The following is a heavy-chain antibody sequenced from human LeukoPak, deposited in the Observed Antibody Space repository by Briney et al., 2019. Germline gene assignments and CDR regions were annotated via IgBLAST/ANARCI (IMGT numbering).Heavy chain of an antibody. CDR2: ISGGGDII. CDR1: GFPFRDFG. CDR3: ARVDGRSGAFDI. Sequence: GGSLRLSCAASGFPFRDFGLSWVRQAPGKGLEWVSGISGGGDIIYYADSVKGRFTISRDNAKNSLYLQMNSLRAEDTAVYYCARVDGRSGAFDIWGQGTMVTVSS. D-gene: IGHD1-1*01. J-gene: IGHJ3*02. V-gene: IGHV3-23*01.